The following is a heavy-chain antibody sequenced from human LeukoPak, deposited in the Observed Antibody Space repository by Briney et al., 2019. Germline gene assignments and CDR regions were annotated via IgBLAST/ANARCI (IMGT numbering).Heavy chain of an antibody. D-gene: IGHD3-10*01. V-gene: IGHV4-39*01. J-gene: IGHJ4*02. CDR1: GGSVSSGIYY. CDR3: VAEEYGTGSYYKSAF. Sequence: SETLSPTCTVSGGSVSSGIYYWSWNRQPPGKGLEWIGSIHYSGSTYYNPSLKSRVTISVDTSKNEFSLKLTSVTAADTAVYYCVAEEYGTGSYYKSAFWGKGALVTVSS. CDR2: IHYSGST.